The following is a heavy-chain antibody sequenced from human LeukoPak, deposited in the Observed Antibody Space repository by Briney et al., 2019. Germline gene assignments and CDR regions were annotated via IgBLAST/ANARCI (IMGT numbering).Heavy chain of an antibody. CDR2: ISGSGSSI. J-gene: IGHJ5*01. CDR1: GFTFSTYA. CDR3: ASAEGDS. Sequence: GGSLRLSCAASGFTFSTYAMNWVRQTPGKGPEWVSDISGSGSSIHYADSVKGRFTISRDNSKNTLYLQMSSLRAEDTALYYCASAEGDSWGQGTLVTVSS. V-gene: IGHV3-23*01.